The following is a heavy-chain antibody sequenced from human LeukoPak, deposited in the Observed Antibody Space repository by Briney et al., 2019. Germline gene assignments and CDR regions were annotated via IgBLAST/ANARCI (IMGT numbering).Heavy chain of an antibody. Sequence: SETLSLTCTVSGGSTSSYYWSWIRQPPGKGLEWIGYIYYSGSTNYNPSLKSRVTISVDTSKNQFSLKLSSVTAADTAVYYCARDLTMVRGGGLDYWGQGTLVTVSS. CDR1: GGSTSSYY. CDR3: ARDLTMVRGGGLDY. J-gene: IGHJ4*02. CDR2: IYYSGST. D-gene: IGHD3-10*01. V-gene: IGHV4-59*01.